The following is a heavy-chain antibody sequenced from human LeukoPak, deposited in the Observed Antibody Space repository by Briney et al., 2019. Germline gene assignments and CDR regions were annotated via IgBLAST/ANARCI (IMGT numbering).Heavy chain of an antibody. Sequence: GESLKISCKGSGYSFTSYWIGWVRQMPGKGLEWMGIIYPGDSDTRYSPSFQGQVTISADKSISTAYLQWSSLKASDTAMYYCARHSLYSGSYPDAFDIWGQGTMVTVSS. J-gene: IGHJ3*02. CDR1: GYSFTSYW. CDR2: IYPGDSDT. CDR3: ARHSLYSGSYPDAFDI. V-gene: IGHV5-51*01. D-gene: IGHD1-26*01.